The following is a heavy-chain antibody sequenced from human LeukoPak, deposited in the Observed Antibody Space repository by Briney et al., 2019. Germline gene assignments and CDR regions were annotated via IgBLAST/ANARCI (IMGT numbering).Heavy chain of an antibody. Sequence: SETLSLTCAVYGGSFSGYYWSWIRQPPGKGLEWIGEINHSGSTNYNPSLKSRVTISVDTSKNQFSLKLSSVTAADTAVYYCARDEGRFDPWGQGTLVTVSS. V-gene: IGHV4-34*01. CDR3: ARDEGRFDP. CDR2: INHSGST. CDR1: GGSFSGYY. J-gene: IGHJ5*02.